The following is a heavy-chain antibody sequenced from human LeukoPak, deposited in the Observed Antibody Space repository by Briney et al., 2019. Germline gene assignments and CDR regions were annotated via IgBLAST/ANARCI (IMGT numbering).Heavy chain of an antibody. J-gene: IGHJ4*01. V-gene: IGHV3-66*01. CDR3: ARDSGSYLQPTDF. CDR2: LYSGGNT. Sequence: PGGSLRLSCAASGFTVSSSHMTWVRQAPGKGLEWVSLLYSGGNTYYADSVQGRFTTSRDNSKNTVYLQMNSLRADDTALYHCARDSGSYLQPTDFWGHGTLVTVSS. D-gene: IGHD1-26*01. CDR1: GFTVSSSH.